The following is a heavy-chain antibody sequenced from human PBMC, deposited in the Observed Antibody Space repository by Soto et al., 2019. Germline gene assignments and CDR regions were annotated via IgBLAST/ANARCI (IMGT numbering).Heavy chain of an antibody. Sequence: PGGSLRLSCAASGFTFDDYGMSWVRQAPGKGLEWVSGINWNGGSTGYADSVKGRFTISRDNAKNSLYLQMNSLRAEDTALYYCAKTYYDFWSGSASGMDVWGQGTTVTVSS. CDR1: GFTFDDYG. CDR2: INWNGGST. V-gene: IGHV3-20*04. CDR3: AKTYYDFWSGSASGMDV. J-gene: IGHJ6*02. D-gene: IGHD3-3*01.